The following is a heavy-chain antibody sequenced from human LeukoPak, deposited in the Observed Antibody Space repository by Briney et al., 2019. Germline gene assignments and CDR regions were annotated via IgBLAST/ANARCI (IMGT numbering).Heavy chain of an antibody. CDR1: GFTFSNYG. J-gene: IGHJ4*02. D-gene: IGHD3-22*01. CDR3: ARGYYDSSGYLNY. Sequence: GGFLRLSCAASGFTFSNYGMNWVRQAPGKGLEWVAVISYDGSNKYYADSVKGRFTISRDNSKNTLYLQMNSLRAEDTAVYYCARGYYDSSGYLNYWGQGTLVTVSS. V-gene: IGHV3-30*03. CDR2: ISYDGSNK.